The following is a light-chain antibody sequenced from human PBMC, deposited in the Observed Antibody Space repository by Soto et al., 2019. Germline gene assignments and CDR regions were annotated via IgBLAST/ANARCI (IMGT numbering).Light chain of an antibody. CDR1: QSVGNY. CDR3: QQRYNWPLT. V-gene: IGKV3-11*01. J-gene: IGKJ4*01. Sequence: IVVTQSPATLSFSPGDRVTLSCRASQSVGNYLNWYQQKTGQAPRLLIYDASRRPTGIPPRFSGGGSGTAFTLTISGLEPEDFAVYYCQQRYNWPLTFGGGTRVEI. CDR2: DAS.